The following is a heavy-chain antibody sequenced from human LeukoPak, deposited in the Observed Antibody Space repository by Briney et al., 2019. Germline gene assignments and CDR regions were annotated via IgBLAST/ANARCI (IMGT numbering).Heavy chain of an antibody. V-gene: IGHV1-18*01. CDR2: ISAYNGNT. J-gene: IGHJ4*02. Sequence: ASVKVSCKASGYTFTSYGISWVRQAPGQGLEWMGWISAYNGNTSYAQKLQGRVTMTTDTSTSTAYMELRSLRSDDTAVYYCARDRSVITMMGNWGQGTLVTVPS. D-gene: IGHD3-22*01. CDR1: GYTFTSYG. CDR3: ARDRSVITMMGN.